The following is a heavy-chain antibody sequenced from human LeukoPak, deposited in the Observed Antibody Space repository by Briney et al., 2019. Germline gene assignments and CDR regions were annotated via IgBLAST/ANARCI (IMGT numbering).Heavy chain of an antibody. CDR3: ARGRSSGWYYFDY. D-gene: IGHD6-19*01. J-gene: IGHJ4*02. Sequence: GGSLRLSCAASGFTFSSYAMHWVRQAPGKGLEWVAVISYDGSNKYYADSVKGRFTISRDNSKNTLYLQMNSLRAEDTAVYYCARGRSSGWYYFDYWGQGTLVTVSS. CDR2: ISYDGSNK. CDR1: GFTFSSYA. V-gene: IGHV3-30-3*01.